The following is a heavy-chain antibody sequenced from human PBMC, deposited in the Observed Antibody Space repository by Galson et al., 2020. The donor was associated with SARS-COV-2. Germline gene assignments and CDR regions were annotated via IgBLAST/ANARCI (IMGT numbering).Heavy chain of an antibody. D-gene: IGHD2-2*02. CDR2: INHSGST. V-gene: IGHV4-34*01. CDR3: AIVRIEIATIPDY. CDR1: GGSFSGYY. J-gene: IGHJ4*02. Sequence: SETLSLTCAVYGGSFSGYYWSWIRQPPGKGLEWIGEINHSGSTNYNPSLKSRVTISVDTSKNQFSLKRSSVTAADTAVYYCAIVRIEIATIPDYWGQGTLVTVSS.